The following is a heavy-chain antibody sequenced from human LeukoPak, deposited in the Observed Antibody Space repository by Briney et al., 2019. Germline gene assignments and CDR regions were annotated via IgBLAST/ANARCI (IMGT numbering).Heavy chain of an antibody. V-gene: IGHV3-66*01. CDR2: IYSGGST. CDR1: GFTFSDYY. J-gene: IGHJ5*02. D-gene: IGHD6-13*01. CDR3: ASGYSTSSAGFDP. Sequence: GGSLRLSCAASGFTFSDYYMSWIRQAPGKGLEWVSIIYSGGSTYYADSVKGRFTISRDKSKNTLYLQMNSLRAEDTAVYYCASGYSTSSAGFDPWGQGTLVTVSS.